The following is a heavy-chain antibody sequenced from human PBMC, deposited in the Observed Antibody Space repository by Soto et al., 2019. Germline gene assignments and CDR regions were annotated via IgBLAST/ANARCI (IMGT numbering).Heavy chain of an antibody. D-gene: IGHD1-26*01. J-gene: IGHJ4*02. Sequence: GGSLRLSCAASGFTFSSYTMNWVRQGPGKGLEWVSGISGNGRFAYYADSVKGRFTISRDDSKKMMFLQMSSLRAGDTAVYYCAKSGPTNFFDHWGQGSLVTVSS. CDR1: GFTFSSYT. V-gene: IGHV3-23*01. CDR2: ISGNGRFA. CDR3: AKSGPTNFFDH.